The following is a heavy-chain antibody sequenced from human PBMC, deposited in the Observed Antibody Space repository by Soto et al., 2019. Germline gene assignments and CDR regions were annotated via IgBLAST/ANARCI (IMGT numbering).Heavy chain of an antibody. Sequence: GESLKISCKGSGYSFTSYWISWVRQMPEKGLEWMGRIDPSDSYTNYSPSFQGHVTISADKSISTAYLQWSSLKASDTAMYYCARQGTYYYGSGSYGYYYGMDVWGQGTTVTVSS. CDR1: GYSFTSYW. J-gene: IGHJ6*02. CDR2: IDPSDSYT. CDR3: ARQGTYYYGSGSYGYYYGMDV. V-gene: IGHV5-10-1*01. D-gene: IGHD3-10*01.